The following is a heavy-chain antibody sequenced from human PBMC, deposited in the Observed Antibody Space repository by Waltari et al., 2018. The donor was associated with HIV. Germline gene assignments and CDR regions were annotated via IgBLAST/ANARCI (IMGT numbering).Heavy chain of an antibody. J-gene: IGHJ5*02. CDR3: ARDGGYWFDP. D-gene: IGHD2-15*01. CDR2: MNPNSGNT. CDR1: GYNFPSFD. Sequence: QVQLVQSGAEVKKPGASVKVSCKTSGYNFPSFDITWVREATGQGIEWMGWMNPNSGNTGYAQKFQGRVTMTRNTSISTAYMELSSLRSEDTAVYYCARDGGYWFDPWGQGTLVTVSS. V-gene: IGHV1-8*01.